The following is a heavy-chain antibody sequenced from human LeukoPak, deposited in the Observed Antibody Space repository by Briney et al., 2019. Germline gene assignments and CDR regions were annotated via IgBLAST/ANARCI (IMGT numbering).Heavy chain of an antibody. CDR3: ARGGYDRSYYFDY. CDR2: IIPTFGTT. Sequence: ASVKVSCKASGGTFGRFGISWVRQAPGQGLQWMGGIIPTFGTTIYAQMFQGRVTVTADESTSTVYMVLSSLRSEGTAVYYCARGGYDRSYYFDYWGQGTLVTVSS. D-gene: IGHD5-12*01. CDR1: GGTFGRFG. V-gene: IGHV1-69*13. J-gene: IGHJ4*02.